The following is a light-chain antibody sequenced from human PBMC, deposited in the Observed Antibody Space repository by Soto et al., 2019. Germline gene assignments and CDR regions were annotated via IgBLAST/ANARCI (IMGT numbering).Light chain of an antibody. V-gene: IGKV1-9*01. J-gene: IGKJ4*01. Sequence: IQLTQSPSSLSASVGDRVTITCRASQGASTYLAWYQQKPGKAPKVLIYGVSTLQRGVPPRFSGSGAGTDFTLTISSLQPEDSATYYCQQLNSYPLTFGGGTRWIS. CDR3: QQLNSYPLT. CDR1: QGASTY. CDR2: GVS.